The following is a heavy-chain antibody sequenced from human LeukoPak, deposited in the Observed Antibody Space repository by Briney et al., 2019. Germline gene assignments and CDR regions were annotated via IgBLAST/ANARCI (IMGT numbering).Heavy chain of an antibody. CDR3: RCDFWSGYYNLDY. V-gene: IGHV3-49*04. D-gene: IGHD3-3*01. CDR1: GFTFGDYA. J-gene: IGHJ4*02. Sequence: GGSLRLSCTASGFTFGDYAMSWVRQAPGKGLEWVGFIRSKAYGGTTEYAASVKGGFTISRDDSKSIAYLQMNSLKTEDTAVYYCRCDFWSGYYNLDYWGQGTLVTVYS. CDR2: IRSKAYGGTT.